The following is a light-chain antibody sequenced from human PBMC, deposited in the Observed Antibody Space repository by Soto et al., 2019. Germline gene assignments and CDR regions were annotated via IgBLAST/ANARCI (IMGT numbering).Light chain of an antibody. V-gene: IGKV1-12*01. J-gene: IGKJ2*01. CDR2: TAS. Sequence: DIQMTQSPSSVSASVGDRVTITCRASQDISNWLAWYQQKPGKAPKLLIYTASNLQSGVPSRFSGSGSGTDFTLTISSLQPEDFAMYYCQQANNFPYTFGQGTKLEI. CDR1: QDISNW. CDR3: QQANNFPYT.